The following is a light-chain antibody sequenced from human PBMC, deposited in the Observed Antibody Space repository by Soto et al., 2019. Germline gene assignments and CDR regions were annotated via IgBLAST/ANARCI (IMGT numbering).Light chain of an antibody. V-gene: IGKV3-15*01. CDR1: QRVGIN. J-gene: IGKJ1*01. CDR3: QQYAGWPRT. CDR2: SAS. Sequence: DMVIAQYPATLSVCAGETATLSCVASQRVGINLAWYQQKPGQAPRLLIYSASTRASGIPDRFSVSGSGTEFTLTFSGLQSEDFAFFYCQQYAGWPRTFGQGTKVEIK.